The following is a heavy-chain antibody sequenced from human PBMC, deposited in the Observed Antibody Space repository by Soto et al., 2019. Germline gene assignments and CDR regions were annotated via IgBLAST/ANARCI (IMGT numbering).Heavy chain of an antibody. CDR1: GGPTSRGYCY. CDR2: IYYSGST. CDR3: ARESNSGRYSPPY. Sequence: NLVLRCTLSGGPTSRGYCYWSWTRQPPGKGLEWSGYIYYSGSTYYNKSLKSRVTISVETSKNQFSLKLSSVTAADTAVYYCARESNSGRYSPPYWGPRTL. D-gene: IGHD1-26*01. V-gene: IGHV4-30-4*01. J-gene: IGHJ1*01.